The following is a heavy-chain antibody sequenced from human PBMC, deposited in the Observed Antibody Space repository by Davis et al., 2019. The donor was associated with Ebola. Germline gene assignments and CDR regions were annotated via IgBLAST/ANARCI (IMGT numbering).Heavy chain of an antibody. Sequence: ASVKVSCKASGFTLTKYAIHWVRQAPGQRLEWMGWVHGGNGNTKYSQRFQGRVTITTDTSASTAYMELSSLRSEDTAVYYCARAAFGYNSGWYADYWGQGTLVTVSS. J-gene: IGHJ4*02. V-gene: IGHV1-3*01. CDR2: VHGGNGNT. CDR1: GFTLTKYA. CDR3: ARAAFGYNSGWYADY. D-gene: IGHD6-19*01.